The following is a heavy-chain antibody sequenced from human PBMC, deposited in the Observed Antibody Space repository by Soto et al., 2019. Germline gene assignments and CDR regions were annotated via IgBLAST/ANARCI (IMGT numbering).Heavy chain of an antibody. CDR3: ARLRSGSYYKVPADY. CDR1: GGSISSSSYY. V-gene: IGHV4-39*01. CDR2: IYYSGST. D-gene: IGHD1-26*01. Sequence: PSETLSLTCTVSGGSISSSSYYWGWIRQPPGKGLEWIGSIYYSGSTYYNPSLKSRVTISVDTSKNQFSLKLSSVTAADTAVYYYARLRSGSYYKVPADYWGQGTLVTVSS. J-gene: IGHJ4*02.